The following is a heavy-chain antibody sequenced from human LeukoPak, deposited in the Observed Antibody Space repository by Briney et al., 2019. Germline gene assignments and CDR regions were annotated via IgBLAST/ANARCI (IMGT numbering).Heavy chain of an antibody. Sequence: PGGSLRLSCAASGFNFSRNWMTWVRQAPGKGLEWVANIKQDGREEYYVDSVKGRFTISRDNAKNSLYLQMNSLRAEDTAVYYCARVGGGYYYYYMDVWGKGTTVTISS. CDR3: ARVGGGYYYYYMDV. V-gene: IGHV3-7*01. CDR2: IKQDGREE. D-gene: IGHD2-15*01. J-gene: IGHJ6*03. CDR1: GFNFSRNW.